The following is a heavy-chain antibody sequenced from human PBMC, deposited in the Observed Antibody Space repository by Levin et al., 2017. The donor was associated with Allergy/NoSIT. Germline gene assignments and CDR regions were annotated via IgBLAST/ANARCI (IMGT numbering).Heavy chain of an antibody. D-gene: IGHD2-15*01. CDR1: GFTFSSYS. J-gene: IGHJ2*01. CDR3: ARGCVVILWWYFDL. Sequence: GGSLRLSCAASGFTFSSYSMSWVRQAPGKGLEWVSYISNRSGTIKYADSVRGRFTISRDNAENSLNLQINNLRDEDTAVYYCARGCVVILWWYFDLWGRGTLVTVSS. CDR2: ISNRSGTI. V-gene: IGHV3-48*02.